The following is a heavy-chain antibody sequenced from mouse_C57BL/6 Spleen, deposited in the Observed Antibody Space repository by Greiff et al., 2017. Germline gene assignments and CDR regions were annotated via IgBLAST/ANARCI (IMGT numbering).Heavy chain of an antibody. J-gene: IGHJ2*01. V-gene: IGHV1-69*01. CDR2: IDPSDSYT. D-gene: IGHD3-3*01. Sequence: QVQLQQPGAELVMPGASVKLSCKASGYTFTSYWLHWVKQRPGQGLEWIGEIDPSDSYTNYNQKFKGKSTLTVDKSSSTAYMQLSSLTSEDSAVYYWARGDHYFDYWGQGTTLTVSS. CDR3: ARGDHYFDY. CDR1: GYTFTSYW.